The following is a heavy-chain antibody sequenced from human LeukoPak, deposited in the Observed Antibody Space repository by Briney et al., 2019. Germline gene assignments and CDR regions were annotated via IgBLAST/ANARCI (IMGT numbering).Heavy chain of an antibody. CDR1: GGSIRSYY. D-gene: IGHD6-19*01. J-gene: IGHJ5*02. Sequence: SETLSLTCTVSGGSIRSYYWSWIRQPAGKGLEWIGRIYVSGTTIYNPSLKSRVTMSVDTSKNQFSLKLSSVTAADTALYYCARVVEAAVAGAGSFDPWGQGTLVTVSS. CDR3: ARVVEAAVAGAGSFDP. CDR2: IYVSGTT. V-gene: IGHV4-4*07.